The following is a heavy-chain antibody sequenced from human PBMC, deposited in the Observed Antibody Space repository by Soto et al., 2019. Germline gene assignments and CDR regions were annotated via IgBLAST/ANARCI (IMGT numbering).Heavy chain of an antibody. Sequence: TLSLTCTVSGGSASSGSYYWSWIRQPPGKGLEWIGYIYYSGSTNYNPSLKSRVTISVDTSKNQFSLKLSSVTAADTAVYYCARDSSSWENFFDYWGQGTLGTVSS. CDR3: ARDSSSWENFFDY. D-gene: IGHD6-13*01. CDR2: IYYSGST. J-gene: IGHJ4*02. CDR1: GGSASSGSYY. V-gene: IGHV4-61*01.